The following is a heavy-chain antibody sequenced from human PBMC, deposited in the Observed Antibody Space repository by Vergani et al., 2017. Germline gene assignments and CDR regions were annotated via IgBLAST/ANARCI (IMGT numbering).Heavy chain of an antibody. J-gene: IGHJ4*02. Sequence: EVQLVESGGGLVQPGGSLRLSCAASGFTFSSYWMSWVRQAPGKGLEWVANIKQDGSEKYYVDSVKGRFTIDRDNAKNSLYLQMNSLRAEDTAVYYCAKANYDFWSGYPKRFDYWGQGTLVTVSS. CDR3: AKANYDFWSGYPKRFDY. V-gene: IGHV3-7*01. CDR1: GFTFSSYW. CDR2: IKQDGSEK. D-gene: IGHD3-3*01.